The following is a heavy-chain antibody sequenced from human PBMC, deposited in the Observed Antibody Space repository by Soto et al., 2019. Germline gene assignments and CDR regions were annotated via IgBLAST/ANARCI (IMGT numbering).Heavy chain of an antibody. CDR2: IIPIFGTA. J-gene: IGHJ6*02. V-gene: IGHV1-69*01. CDR1: GGTFSSYA. CDR3: AREGGGYCSSTSCYAYSYYYYGMDV. D-gene: IGHD2-2*01. Sequence: QVQLVQSGAEVKKPGSSVKVSCKASGGTFSSYAISWVRQAPGQGLEWMGGIIPIFGTANYAQKFQGRVTITADESTSTAYMELSSLRSEDTAVYYCAREGGGYCSSTSCYAYSYYYYGMDVWGQGTTVTVSS.